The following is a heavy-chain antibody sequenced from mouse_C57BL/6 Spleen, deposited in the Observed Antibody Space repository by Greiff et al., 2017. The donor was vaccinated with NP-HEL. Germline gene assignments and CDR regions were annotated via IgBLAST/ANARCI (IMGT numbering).Heavy chain of an antibody. Sequence: QVQLKQPGAELVKPGASVKLSCKASGYTFTSYWMHWVKQRPGQGLEWIGMIHPNSGSTNYNEKFKSKATLTVDKSSSTAYMQLSSLTSEDSAVYYCARGTVVEVYYFDYWGQGTTLTVSS. CDR2: IHPNSGST. V-gene: IGHV1-64*01. CDR3: ARGTVVEVYYFDY. CDR1: GYTFTSYW. D-gene: IGHD1-1*01. J-gene: IGHJ2*01.